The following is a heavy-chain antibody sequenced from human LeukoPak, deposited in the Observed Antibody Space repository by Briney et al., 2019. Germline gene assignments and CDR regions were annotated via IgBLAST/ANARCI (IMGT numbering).Heavy chain of an antibody. Sequence: SETLSVTCTVSGYSIISPFYWGWIRQSPGKGLEWIGNIYHSGSTYSNPSLRSRVTISVDTSKNQFSLKLNSATAADTAVYYCTRVSDDEYGGNSGANYFESWGQGTLVTLSS. CDR3: TRVSDDEYGGNSGANYFES. V-gene: IGHV4-38-2*02. CDR1: GYSIISPFY. J-gene: IGHJ4*02. CDR2: IYHSGST. D-gene: IGHD4-23*01.